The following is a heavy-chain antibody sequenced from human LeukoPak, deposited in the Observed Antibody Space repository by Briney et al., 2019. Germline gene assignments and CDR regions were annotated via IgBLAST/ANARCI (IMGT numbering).Heavy chain of an antibody. V-gene: IGHV3-53*01. D-gene: IGHD6-13*01. CDR1: GGSISSGSYY. J-gene: IGHJ4*02. CDR3: ARAGYSSSLLDY. CDR2: IYSGGST. Sequence: ETLSLTCTVSGGSISSGSYYWSWVRQAPGKGLEWVSVIYSGGSTYYADSVKGRFTISRDNSKNTLYLQMNSLRAEDTAVYYCARAGYSSSLLDYWGQGTLVTVSS.